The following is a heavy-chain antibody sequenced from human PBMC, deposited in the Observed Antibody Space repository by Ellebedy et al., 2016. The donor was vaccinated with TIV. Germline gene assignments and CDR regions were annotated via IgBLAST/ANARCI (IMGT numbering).Heavy chain of an antibody. Sequence: ASVKVSCXASGYTFSSYGISWVRQTPGQGLELMGGFIPLFGTANYAQKFQGRVTITADDSTSTAYMELSSLRSEDTAVYYCAKKYSDSSDIDLDAFDIWGQGTMVTVSS. D-gene: IGHD6-6*01. CDR2: FIPLFGTA. CDR1: GYTFSSYG. J-gene: IGHJ3*02. CDR3: AKKYSDSSDIDLDAFDI. V-gene: IGHV1-69*13.